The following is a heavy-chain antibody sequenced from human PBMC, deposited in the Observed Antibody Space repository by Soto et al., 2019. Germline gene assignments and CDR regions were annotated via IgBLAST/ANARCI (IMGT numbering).Heavy chain of an antibody. CDR3: ARLWFGEPYYYYYYGMDV. D-gene: IGHD3-10*01. CDR1: GYSFTSYW. Sequence: RGESLKISCKGSGYSFTSYWISWVRQMPGKGLEWMGRIDPSDSYTNYSPSFQGHVTISADKSISTAYLQWSSLKASDTAMYYCARLWFGEPYYYYYYGMDVWGQGTTVTVSS. J-gene: IGHJ6*02. V-gene: IGHV5-10-1*01. CDR2: IDPSDSYT.